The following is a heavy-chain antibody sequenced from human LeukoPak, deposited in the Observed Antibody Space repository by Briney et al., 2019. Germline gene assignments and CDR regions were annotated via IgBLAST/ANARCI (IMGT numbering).Heavy chain of an antibody. Sequence: ASVKVSCKASGYTFTSYDINWLRQATGQGPEWMGWMNPNSGNTGYAQKFQGRVTMTRNTSISTAYMELSSLRSEDTAVYYCAIVATIGGRGDYWGQGTLVTVSS. CDR1: GYTFTSYD. D-gene: IGHD5-12*01. J-gene: IGHJ4*02. CDR2: MNPNSGNT. V-gene: IGHV1-8*01. CDR3: AIVATIGGRGDY.